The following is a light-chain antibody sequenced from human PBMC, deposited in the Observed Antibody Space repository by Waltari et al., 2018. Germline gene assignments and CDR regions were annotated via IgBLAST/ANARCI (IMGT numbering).Light chain of an antibody. Sequence: QSALTQPPSASGSPGPSVTISCTGTSSDVGAYDYVSWYQHHPDKAPKLIIFEVNKWPRGVPERLSGSKSGNTASLTVSGLQAEDEADYYCSSYAGTDNFVVFGGGTKLTVL. CDR3: SSYAGTDNFVV. CDR2: EVN. J-gene: IGLJ2*01. CDR1: SSDVGAYDY. V-gene: IGLV2-8*01.